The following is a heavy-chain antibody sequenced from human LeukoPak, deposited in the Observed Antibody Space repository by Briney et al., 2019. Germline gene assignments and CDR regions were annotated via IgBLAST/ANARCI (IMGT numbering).Heavy chain of an antibody. J-gene: IGHJ4*02. CDR1: GFALSSHW. CDR3: ARGPNSNWSGLDF. D-gene: IGHD6-6*01. Sequence: GGSLRLSCAASGFALSSHWMTWVRQVPGRGPEWVANVNRDGSETYYLDSVKGRFTISKDNAKNSLYLQMNSLRAEDTAVYYCARGPNSNWSGLDFWGQGTLLTVSS. V-gene: IGHV3-7*01. CDR2: VNRDGSET.